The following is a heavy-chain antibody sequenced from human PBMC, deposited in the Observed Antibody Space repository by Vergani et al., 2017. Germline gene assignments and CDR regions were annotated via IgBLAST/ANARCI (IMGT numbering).Heavy chain of an antibody. D-gene: IGHD3-16*01. J-gene: IGHJ4*01. V-gene: IGHV4-39*01. CDR3: ARPFTDFDY. CDR2: VYDGGST. Sequence: QLQLQESGPGLVKPSETLSLTCTVSGGSIRGGNYYWGWIRQPPGKGLEWIGSVYDGGSTYYNPSLESRVTISVDTSKNQFFLKLRSVTAADTAVYFCARPFTDFDYWGRGTLVTVSS. CDR1: GGSIRGGNYY.